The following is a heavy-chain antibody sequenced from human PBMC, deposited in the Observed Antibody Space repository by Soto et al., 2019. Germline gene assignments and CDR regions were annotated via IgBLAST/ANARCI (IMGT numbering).Heavy chain of an antibody. J-gene: IGHJ4*02. V-gene: IGHV4-31*03. CDR2: IYYTGTT. Sequence: QLPLQEPGPGLVKPFQTLSLTCSVSGGSITSGGYYWSWIRQVPGKGLEWIGNIYYTGTTYYNAALKGRLTISVDTSKSQFSLNLSSVTAADTAVYFCAIATTTVTTFDSWGQGTQVTVSS. CDR3: AIATTTVTTFDS. D-gene: IGHD4-17*01. CDR1: GGSITSGGYY.